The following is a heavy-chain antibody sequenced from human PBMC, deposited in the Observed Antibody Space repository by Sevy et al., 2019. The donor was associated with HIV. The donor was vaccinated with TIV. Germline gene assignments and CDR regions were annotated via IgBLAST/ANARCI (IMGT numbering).Heavy chain of an antibody. D-gene: IGHD3-3*01. J-gene: IGHJ4*01. Sequence: GGSLRLSCAASGFNFRTYSMNWVRQAPGKGLEWLSSISDDSRYIYYSDSVKGRFTISRANAKNLLFLQMNNLRVEDTAIYYCARDFTIFGVVSGIDYWVQGNLVTVSS. V-gene: IGHV3-21*04. CDR2: ISDDSRYI. CDR1: GFNFRTYS. CDR3: ARDFTIFGVVSGIDY.